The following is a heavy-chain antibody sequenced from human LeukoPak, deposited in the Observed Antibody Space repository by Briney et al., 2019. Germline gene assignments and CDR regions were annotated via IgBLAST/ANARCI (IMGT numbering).Heavy chain of an antibody. CDR2: INPNSGGT. V-gene: IGHV1-2*02. CDR1: GYTFTGYY. CDR3: ARDNDFWSGYPPVFDY. Sequence: ASVKVSCKASGYTFTGYYMHWVRQAPGQGLEWMGWINPNSGGTNYAQKFQGRVTMTRDTSISTAYMELSRLRSDDTAVYYCARDNDFWSGYPPVFDYWAQGTLVTVPS. D-gene: IGHD3-3*01. J-gene: IGHJ4*02.